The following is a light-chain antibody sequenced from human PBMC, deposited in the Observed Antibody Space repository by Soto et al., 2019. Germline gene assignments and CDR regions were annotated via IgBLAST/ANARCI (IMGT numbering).Light chain of an antibody. CDR2: LAS. Sequence: DIQMTQSPSSLSASVGDRITITCRASETITSYLHWYQQIPGKAPRLLIFLASNLQRGVPSRFSGSGSGTNFTLTISGLQPEDFAIYFCQHSYTPQITFGGGTKVDIK. CDR3: QHSYTPQIT. CDR1: ETITSY. J-gene: IGKJ4*01. V-gene: IGKV1-39*01.